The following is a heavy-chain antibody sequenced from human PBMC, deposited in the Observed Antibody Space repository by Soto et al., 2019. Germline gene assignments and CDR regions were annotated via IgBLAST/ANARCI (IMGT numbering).Heavy chain of an antibody. J-gene: IGHJ5*02. CDR3: ASVREVPVWFEP. CDR2: ISYTGST. V-gene: IGHV4-59*13. CDR1: GDSISSYY. Sequence: QVQLQASGPGLLKPSETLSLTCTVSGDSISSYYWSWLRQPPGKGLEWVGYISYTGSTIYNPSLETRATISLDTSMHGVFLLLNSVTVADMAVYYCASVREVPVWFEPWGRGTLVTLSS.